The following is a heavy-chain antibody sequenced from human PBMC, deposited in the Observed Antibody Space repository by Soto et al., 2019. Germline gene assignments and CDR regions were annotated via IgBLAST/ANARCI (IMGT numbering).Heavy chain of an antibody. Sequence: SEALSLTCTVSGGSISGSPYHWGWIRQPPGKGLEWIGSIDDSGKVYYNPSLTGRATLLVDTSKNRFSLNLNSVTAADTAVYYCAIPPPIEVAGPDYWGQGTLVTVSS. V-gene: IGHV4-39*02. J-gene: IGHJ4*02. CDR3: AIPPPIEVAGPDY. CDR1: GGSISGSPYH. CDR2: IDDSGKV. D-gene: IGHD6-19*01.